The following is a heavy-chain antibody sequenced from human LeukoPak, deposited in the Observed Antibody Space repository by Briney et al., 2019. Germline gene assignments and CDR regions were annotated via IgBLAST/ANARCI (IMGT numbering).Heavy chain of an antibody. CDR3: ARRVLWFGESDAFDI. CDR2: IYYSGST. V-gene: IGHV4-59*08. D-gene: IGHD3-10*01. Sequence: SETLSLTCTVSGGSISSYYWSWIRQPPGKGLEWIGYIYYSGSTNYNPSLKSRVTISVDTSKNQFSLQVSSVTAADTAVYYCARRVLWFGESDAFDIWGQGTMVTVSS. CDR1: GGSISSYY. J-gene: IGHJ3*02.